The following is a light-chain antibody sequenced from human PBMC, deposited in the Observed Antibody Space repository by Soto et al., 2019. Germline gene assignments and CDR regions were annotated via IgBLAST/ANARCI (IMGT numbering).Light chain of an antibody. CDR3: SSYTSSRTYV. Sequence: QSALTQPASASGSPGQSITISCTGTSGDVGGYNSVSWYQQHPGKAPKLMIYEVSNRPSGISNRFSGSKSDNTASLTISGLQAEDEAEYYCSSYTSSRTYVFGTGTKLTVL. J-gene: IGLJ1*01. V-gene: IGLV2-14*01. CDR2: EVS. CDR1: SGDVGGYNS.